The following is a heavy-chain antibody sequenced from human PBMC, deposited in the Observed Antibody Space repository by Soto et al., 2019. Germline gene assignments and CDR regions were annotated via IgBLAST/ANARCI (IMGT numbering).Heavy chain of an antibody. V-gene: IGHV1-69*06. CDR2: IIPIFGTA. D-gene: IGHD2-21*02. CDR3: ASPGRIVVVTAGAFEI. Sequence: SVKISCKASGATFSSYAISWVRQAPGQGLEWMGGIIPIFGTANYAQKFQGRVTITADKSTSTAYMELSSLRSEDTAVYYCASPGRIVVVTAGAFEIWGQGTMVTVSS. J-gene: IGHJ3*02. CDR1: GATFSSYA.